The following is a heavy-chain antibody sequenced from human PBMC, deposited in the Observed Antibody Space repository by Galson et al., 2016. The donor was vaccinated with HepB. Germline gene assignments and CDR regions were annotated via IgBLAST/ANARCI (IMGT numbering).Heavy chain of an antibody. J-gene: IGHJ3*02. CDR2: ISGSGGVT. D-gene: IGHD5-12*01. Sequence: SLRLSCAASGFTFSNYGMSWVRQAPGKGLEWVSHISGSGGVTYYADSAKGRFTISRDDSQNTLFLQMNSLRAEDTAVYYCARDLTPSFDSGTYYDAFDIWGQGTMVTVSS. V-gene: IGHV3-23*01. CDR1: GFTFSNYG. CDR3: ARDLTPSFDSGTYYDAFDI.